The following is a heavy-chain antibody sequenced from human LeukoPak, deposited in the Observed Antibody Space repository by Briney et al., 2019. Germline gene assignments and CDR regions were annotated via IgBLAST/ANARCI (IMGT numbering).Heavy chain of an antibody. D-gene: IGHD3-10*01. CDR3: AREGVRGVRSQYYFDH. Sequence: GASVKVSCKASGYTFTSYYVHWVRQAPGQGLEWMGIINPSGGSTSYAQKFQGRVTMTRDTSTSTVYMELSSLRSEDTAVYYCAREGVRGVRSQYYFDHWGQGTLVTVSS. J-gene: IGHJ4*02. CDR2: INPSGGST. V-gene: IGHV1-46*01. CDR1: GYTFTSYY.